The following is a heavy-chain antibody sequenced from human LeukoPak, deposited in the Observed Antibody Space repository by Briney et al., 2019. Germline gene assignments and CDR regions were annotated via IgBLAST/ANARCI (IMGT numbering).Heavy chain of an antibody. V-gene: IGHV4-61*02. D-gene: IGHD6-13*01. J-gene: IGHJ4*02. CDR3: ASRRYSSSWRKFDY. CDR2: ISSSGST. CDR1: GDSISSGDYY. Sequence: SETLSLTCTVSGDSISSGDYYWSWIRQPAGKGLEWIGRISSSGSTYYNPSLKSRVIISVDTSKNQFSLKLSSVIAADTAVYYCASRRYSSSWRKFDYWGQGTLVTVSS.